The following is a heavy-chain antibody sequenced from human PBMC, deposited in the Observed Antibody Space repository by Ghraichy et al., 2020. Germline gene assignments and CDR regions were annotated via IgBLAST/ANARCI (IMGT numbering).Heavy chain of an antibody. CDR1: GFTFSSYS. Sequence: GESLNISCAASGFTFSSYSMNWVRQAPGKGLEWVSYISSSSTIYYADSVKGRFTISRDNAKNSLYLQMNSLRAEDTAVYYCARDSRDGFWSGLSWGQGTLVTVSS. CDR2: ISSSSTI. CDR3: ARDSRDGFWSGLS. V-gene: IGHV3-48*04. J-gene: IGHJ5*02. D-gene: IGHD3-3*01.